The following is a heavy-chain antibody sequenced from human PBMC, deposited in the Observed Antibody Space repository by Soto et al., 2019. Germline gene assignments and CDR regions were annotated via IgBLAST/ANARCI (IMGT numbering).Heavy chain of an antibody. V-gene: IGHV3-23*01. J-gene: IGHJ4*02. D-gene: IGHD3-22*01. Sequence: EVQLLEPGGGLVQPGGSLRLSCTASGFTFSSYALSWVRQAPGKGLQWVSGISGTGDNTYYTDSVKGRFTISRDNSKNTLYLQINSLRAEDTAVYYCAKRDYYDSGGYLPGGGWGQGTLVTVSS. CDR1: GFTFSSYA. CDR3: AKRDYYDSGGYLPGGG. CDR2: ISGTGDNT.